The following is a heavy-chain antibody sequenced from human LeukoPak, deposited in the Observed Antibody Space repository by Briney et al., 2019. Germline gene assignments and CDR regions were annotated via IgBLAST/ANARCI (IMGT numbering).Heavy chain of an antibody. CDR2: INHSGST. CDR3: ASTRWDY. J-gene: IGHJ4*02. V-gene: IGHV4-34*01. Sequence: SETLSLTCAVYGGSFSGYYWSWIRQPPGKGLEWIGEINHSGSTNYNPSLKSRVTISVDTSKNQFSLKLSSVTAADTAVYYCASTRWDYWGRGALVTVSS. CDR1: GGSFSGYY.